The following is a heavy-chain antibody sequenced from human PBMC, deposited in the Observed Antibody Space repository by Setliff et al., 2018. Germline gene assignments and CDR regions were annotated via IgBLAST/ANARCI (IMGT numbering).Heavy chain of an antibody. J-gene: IGHJ6*03. D-gene: IGHD3-16*01. V-gene: IGHV1-8*02. CDR2: MNPNSGNT. Sequence: ASVKVSCKASGYTFTSYDINWVRQATGQGLEWMGWMNPNSGNTGYAQKFQGRVTMTRNTSISTAYMELSSLRSEDTAVYYCARNGKAGEIMRSYYYYMDVWGKGTTVTVSS. CDR3: ARNGKAGEIMRSYYYYMDV. CDR1: GYTFTSYD.